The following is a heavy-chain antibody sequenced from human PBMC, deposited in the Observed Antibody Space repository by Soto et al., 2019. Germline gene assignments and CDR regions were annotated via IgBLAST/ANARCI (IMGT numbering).Heavy chain of an antibody. D-gene: IGHD3-22*01. CDR3: ARDLSGDTYYYDSSGLDV. V-gene: IGHV4-31*03. Sequence: PSETLSLTCTVSGGFISSGGYYWSWIRQNPGKGLEWIGYIYYSGSTYYNPSLKSRVTISVDTSKNQFSLKLSSVTAADTAVYYCARDLSGDTYYYDSSGLDVWGQGTTVTVSS. J-gene: IGHJ6*02. CDR2: IYYSGST. CDR1: GGFISSGGYY.